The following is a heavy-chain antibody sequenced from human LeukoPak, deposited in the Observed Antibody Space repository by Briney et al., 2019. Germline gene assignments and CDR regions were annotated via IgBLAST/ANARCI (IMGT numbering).Heavy chain of an antibody. Sequence: ASVNVSCKVSGYTLTELSMHCVRQAPGKGLEWMGGFDPEDGETIYAQKFQGRVTMTEDTSTDTAYMELSSLRSEDTAVYYCATATMVRGVIISNWFDPWGQGTLVTVSS. V-gene: IGHV1-24*01. CDR2: FDPEDGET. J-gene: IGHJ5*02. CDR3: ATATMVRGVIISNWFDP. D-gene: IGHD3-10*01. CDR1: GYTLTELS.